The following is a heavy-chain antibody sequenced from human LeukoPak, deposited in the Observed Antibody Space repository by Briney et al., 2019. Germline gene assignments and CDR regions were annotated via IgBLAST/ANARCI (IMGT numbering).Heavy chain of an antibody. CDR3: ARESSSQYINWFDP. V-gene: IGHV4-4*02. Sequence: SETLSLTCAVSGGSISSSNWWSWVRQPPGKGLEWIGEIYHSGSTNYNPSLKSRVTISVDTSKNQFSLKLSSVTAADTAVYYCARESSSQYINWFDPWGQGTLVTVSS. CDR2: IYHSGST. J-gene: IGHJ5*02. CDR1: GGSISSSNW. D-gene: IGHD6-6*01.